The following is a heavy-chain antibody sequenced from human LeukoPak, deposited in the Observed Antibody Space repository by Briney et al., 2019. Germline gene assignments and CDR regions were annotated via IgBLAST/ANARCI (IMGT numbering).Heavy chain of an antibody. Sequence: SQTLSLTCTVSGGSISSGDFYWSWIRQPAGKGLEWIGRIYTSGSTNYNPSLQSRVTISVDTSKNQFSLKLTSVTAADTAVYYCVRGPYGSGISNWFDPWGQGTLVIVSS. D-gene: IGHD3-10*01. V-gene: IGHV4-61*02. CDR1: GGSISSGDFY. CDR2: IYTSGST. CDR3: VRGPYGSGISNWFDP. J-gene: IGHJ5*02.